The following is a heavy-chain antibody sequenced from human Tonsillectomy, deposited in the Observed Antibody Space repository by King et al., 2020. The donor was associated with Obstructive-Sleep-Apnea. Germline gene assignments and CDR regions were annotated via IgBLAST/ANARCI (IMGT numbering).Heavy chain of an antibody. Sequence: VQLVQSGGGLVQPGGSLRLSCVASGFSLSSYWMHWVRQAPGKGLEWVSRINTDGRRTIYADSVKGRFTISRDDAKNTLFLEMNTMRAEDTAVYYCARDNYDLWSGYYLNPWGQGNLVTVTS. D-gene: IGHD3-3*01. J-gene: IGHJ5*02. CDR3: ARDNYDLWSGYYLNP. CDR1: GFSLSSYW. CDR2: INTDGRRT. V-gene: IGHV3-74*01.